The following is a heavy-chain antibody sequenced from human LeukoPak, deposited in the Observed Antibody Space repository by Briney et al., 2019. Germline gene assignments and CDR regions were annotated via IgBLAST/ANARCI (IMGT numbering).Heavy chain of an antibody. J-gene: IGHJ4*02. CDR1: GGSFSGYY. V-gene: IGHV4-34*01. Sequence: SETLSLTCAVYGGSFSGYYWSWIRQPPGKGLEWIGEINHSGSTNYNPSLKSRVTISVDTSENQFSLKLSSVTAADTAVYYCARAVGTSRNFFDYWGQGTLVTVSS. CDR3: ARAVGTSRNFFDY. D-gene: IGHD4-23*01. CDR2: INHSGST.